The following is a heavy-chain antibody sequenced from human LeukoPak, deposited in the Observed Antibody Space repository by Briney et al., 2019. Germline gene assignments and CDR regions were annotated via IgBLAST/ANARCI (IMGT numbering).Heavy chain of an antibody. J-gene: IGHJ6*02. D-gene: IGHD6-19*01. Sequence: GGSLRLSCAASGFTFSSYWMSWVRQAPGKGLEWVANIKQEGSEKYYVDSVKGRFTISRDNAKNSLYLQMNSLRAEDTAVYYCARDLPGSGWYGYYYYGMDVWGQGTTVTVSS. CDR2: IKQEGSEK. CDR1: GFTFSSYW. V-gene: IGHV3-7*01. CDR3: ARDLPGSGWYGYYYYGMDV.